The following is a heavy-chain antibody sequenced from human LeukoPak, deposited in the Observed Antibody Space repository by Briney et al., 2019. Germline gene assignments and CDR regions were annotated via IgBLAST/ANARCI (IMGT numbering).Heavy chain of an antibody. CDR2: INAGNGNR. V-gene: IGHV1-3*03. CDR1: GYTFTSYA. J-gene: IGHJ5*02. CDR3: ARGRLYCSGGSCYRGGFDP. Sequence: ASVKVSCKASGYTFTSYAMHWVRQAPGQRLEWMGWINAGNGNRKYSQELQGRVTITRDTSASTAYMELSSLRSEDMAVYYCARGRLYCSGGSCYRGGFDPWGQGTLVTVSS. D-gene: IGHD2-15*01.